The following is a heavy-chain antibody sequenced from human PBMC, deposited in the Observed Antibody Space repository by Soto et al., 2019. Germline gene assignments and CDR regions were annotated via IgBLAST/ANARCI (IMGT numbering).Heavy chain of an antibody. CDR2: ISSTTIYI. CDR3: ARESEDLTSNFDY. V-gene: IGHV3-21*01. Sequence: EVQLVESGGGLGKPGGSLRLSCAASGFTFTRYSMNWVRQAPVKVLEWVSSISSTTIYIYYADSMKGRFTVSRDNAKNSVYLDMNSLSAEDTAVYYCARESEDLTSNFDYWGKGTLVNVSS. CDR1: GFTFTRYS. J-gene: IGHJ4*02.